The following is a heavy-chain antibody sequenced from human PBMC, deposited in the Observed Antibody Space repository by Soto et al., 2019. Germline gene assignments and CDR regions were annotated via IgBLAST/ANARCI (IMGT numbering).Heavy chain of an antibody. V-gene: IGHV3-48*02. Sequence: GGSLRLSCAASGFTFSSYSMNWVRQAPGKGLEWVSYISSSSSTIYYADSVKGRFTISRDNAKNPLYLQMNSLRDEDTAVYYCARDPPVVAATPWGQGTLVTVSS. CDR2: ISSSSSTI. J-gene: IGHJ4*02. CDR3: ARDPPVVAATP. D-gene: IGHD2-15*01. CDR1: GFTFSSYS.